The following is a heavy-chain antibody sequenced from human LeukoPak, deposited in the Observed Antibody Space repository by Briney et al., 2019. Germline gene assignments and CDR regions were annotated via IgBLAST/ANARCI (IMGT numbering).Heavy chain of an antibody. D-gene: IGHD4-17*01. CDR3: ARDYASYGMDV. CDR2: IWYDGSNK. CDR1: GFIFSSYG. Sequence: GRSLRLSCAASGFIFSSYGMHWVRQAPGKGLEWVAVIWYDGSNKYYADSVKGRFTISRDNSKNTLYLQMNSLRAEDTAVYYCARDYASYGMDVWGQGTTVTVSS. V-gene: IGHV3-33*01. J-gene: IGHJ6*02.